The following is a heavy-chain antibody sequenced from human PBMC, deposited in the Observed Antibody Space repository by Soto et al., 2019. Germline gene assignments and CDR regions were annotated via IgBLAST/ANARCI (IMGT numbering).Heavy chain of an antibody. CDR3: ASSGSWLPYYYYGMDV. V-gene: IGHV3-11*06. D-gene: IGHD6-13*01. CDR1: GFTFSDYY. CDR2: ISSSRSYT. Sequence: GGSLRLSCAASGFTFSDYYMSWIRQAPGKGLEWVADISSSRSYTYYADSVKGRFTISRDNSKNTLYLQMNSLRAEDTAVYYCASSGSWLPYYYYGMDVWGQGTTVTVSS. J-gene: IGHJ6*02.